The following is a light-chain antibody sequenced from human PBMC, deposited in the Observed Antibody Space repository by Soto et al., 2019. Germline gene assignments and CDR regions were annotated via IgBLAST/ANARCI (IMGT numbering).Light chain of an antibody. V-gene: IGKV1-5*01. CDR1: QSLNHY. Sequence: DIQMTQSSSTLSASVAASLNIPCRASQSLNHYLAWYQQKPGKAPKLRLYDASTLERGVPSRFSGPGSGTEFTLTSSSLPPDDFATYYCQQYYRSSITFGQGTRREIK. CDR2: DAS. CDR3: QQYYRSSIT. J-gene: IGKJ5*01.